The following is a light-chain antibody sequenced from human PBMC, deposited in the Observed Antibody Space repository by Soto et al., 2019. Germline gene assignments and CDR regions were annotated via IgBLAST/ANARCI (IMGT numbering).Light chain of an antibody. Sequence: QSVLTQPPSASGTPGQRVIISCSGSSSNFGSNYVYWYQQPPGTAPKLLIYRNNQRPSGVPDRFSGSKSGTSASLAISGLRSEDEADYYCAAWDDSLSVNYVFGTGTKVTVL. CDR2: RNN. CDR3: AAWDDSLSVNYV. CDR1: SSNFGSNY. V-gene: IGLV1-47*01. J-gene: IGLJ1*01.